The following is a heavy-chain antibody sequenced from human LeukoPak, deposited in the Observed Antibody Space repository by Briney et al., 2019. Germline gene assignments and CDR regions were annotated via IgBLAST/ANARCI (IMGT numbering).Heavy chain of an antibody. CDR3: GRTEWPWTFPDS. CDR1: GFTFSDYA. D-gene: IGHD3-3*01. CDR2: FSGRGGSA. J-gene: IGHJ4*02. V-gene: IGHV3-23*01. Sequence: GGSLRLSCAASGFTFSDYAMNWVRQAPGKGLEWVSSFSGRGGSAYYADSVRGRFTISRDNSKNTLFLQMNSLRAEDTALYYCGRTEWPWTFPDSWGQGTLVTVSS.